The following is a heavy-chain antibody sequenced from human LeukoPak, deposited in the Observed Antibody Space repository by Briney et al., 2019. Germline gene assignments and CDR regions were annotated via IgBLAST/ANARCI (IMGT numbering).Heavy chain of an antibody. J-gene: IGHJ4*02. Sequence: SQTLSLTCAVYGGSFSGYYWSWIRQHPGKGLEWIREIHHSGRTHHHPTLKRRVTISVDTPKNHFSLKLSSVTAADTAVYYCAVRYGHILTYWGQGTLVTVSS. CDR3: AVRYGHILTY. CDR2: IHHSGRT. CDR1: GGSFSGYY. V-gene: IGHV4-34*01. D-gene: IGHD2-21*01.